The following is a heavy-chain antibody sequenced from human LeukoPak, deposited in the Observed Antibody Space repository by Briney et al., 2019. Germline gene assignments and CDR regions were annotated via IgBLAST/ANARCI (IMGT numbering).Heavy chain of an antibody. D-gene: IGHD6-13*01. CDR1: GYTFTSYG. CDR3: ARDVFGEGIAAAGDAFDI. J-gene: IGHJ3*02. V-gene: IGHV1-18*01. Sequence: ASVKVSCKASGYTFTSYGISWVRQAPGQRLEWMGWISAYNGNTNYAQKLQGRVTMTTDTSTSTAYMELRSLRADDTAAYYCARDVFGEGIAAAGDAFDIWGQGTMVTVSS. CDR2: ISAYNGNT.